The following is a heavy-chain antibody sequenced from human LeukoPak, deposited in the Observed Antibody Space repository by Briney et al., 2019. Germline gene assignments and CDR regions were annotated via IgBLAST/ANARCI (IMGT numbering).Heavy chain of an antibody. J-gene: IGHJ6*02. CDR1: GYTFTSYG. CDR2: ISYYNGNT. D-gene: IGHD2-2*01. Sequence: GASVKVSCKASGYTFTSYGISWVLQAPGQGLEWMGWISYYNGNTNYAQKLQGRVTMTTDTSKSTAYMELRSLRSDDTGVDYCAREGYCSSTRNYYYGMDVWGQGTTVTVSS. CDR3: AREGYCSSTRNYYYGMDV. V-gene: IGHV1-18*01.